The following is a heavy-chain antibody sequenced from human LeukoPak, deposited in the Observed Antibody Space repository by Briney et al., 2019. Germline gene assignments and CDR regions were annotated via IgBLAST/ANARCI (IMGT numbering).Heavy chain of an antibody. J-gene: IGHJ6*02. V-gene: IGHV3-30-3*01. CDR2: ISYDGSNK. Sequence: GGSLRLSCAASGFTFSSYAMHWVRQAPGKGLEWVAVISYDGSNKYYADSVKGRFTISRDNSKNTLYLQMNSLRAEDTALYYCAKDIGCSGGSCYPGDYYYGMDVWGQGTTVTVSS. CDR1: GFTFSSYA. CDR3: AKDIGCSGGSCYPGDYYYGMDV. D-gene: IGHD2-15*01.